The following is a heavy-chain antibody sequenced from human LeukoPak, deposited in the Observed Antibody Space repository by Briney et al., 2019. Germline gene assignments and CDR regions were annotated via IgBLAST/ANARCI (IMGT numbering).Heavy chain of an antibody. J-gene: IGHJ6*03. CDR3: ARDHLEIGYYYYYMDV. V-gene: IGHV3-53*01. D-gene: IGHD3-16*01. Sequence: GGSLRLSCAASGFTVSSNYMSWVRQAPGKGLEWVSVIYSGGSTYYADSVKGRFTISRDNSKNTLYLQMNSLRAEDTAVYYCARDHLEIGYYYYYMDVRGKGTTVTVSS. CDR2: IYSGGST. CDR1: GFTVSSNY.